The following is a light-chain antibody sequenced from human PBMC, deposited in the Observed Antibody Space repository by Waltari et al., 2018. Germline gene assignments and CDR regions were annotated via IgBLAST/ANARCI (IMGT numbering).Light chain of an antibody. J-gene: IGLJ3*02. Sequence: QSVLTQPPSASGTPGQRVTISCSGSTSNLEVNTVNWDQHLPGSAPKLLIYTNDQRPSGVPDRFSGAKSGTSASLAISGLQSDDEGHYYCATWDDRLNGWVFGGGTKLTVL. V-gene: IGLV1-44*01. CDR3: ATWDDRLNGWV. CDR1: TSNLEVNT. CDR2: TND.